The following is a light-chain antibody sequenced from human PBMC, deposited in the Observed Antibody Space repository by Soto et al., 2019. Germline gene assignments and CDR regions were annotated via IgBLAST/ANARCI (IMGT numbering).Light chain of an antibody. J-gene: IGKJ1*01. CDR1: KSVSGN. CDR3: QQYNNWLTWT. V-gene: IGKV3-15*01. Sequence: EIVMTQSPATLSVSPGERATLSCRASKSVSGNLAWYQQKPGQAPRLLIYGASTRATGIPARFSGSGSGTEFTLTISSLQSEDFAVYYCQQYNNWLTWTFGQGTKVEIK. CDR2: GAS.